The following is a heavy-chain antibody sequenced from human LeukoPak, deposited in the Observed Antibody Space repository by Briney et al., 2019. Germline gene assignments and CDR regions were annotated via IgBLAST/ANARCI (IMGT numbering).Heavy chain of an antibody. V-gene: IGHV1-2*02. Sequence: ASVKVSCKASGYSFTGYYMHWVRQAPGQGLEWMRWINPNSGGTNYAQKFQGRVTMTRDTSISTAYMELSRLGSDDTAVYYCATTLGYCRGGSCPDAFDIWGQGTMVTVSP. CDR2: INPNSGGT. CDR3: ATTLGYCRGGSCPDAFDI. D-gene: IGHD2-15*01. CDR1: GYSFTGYY. J-gene: IGHJ3*02.